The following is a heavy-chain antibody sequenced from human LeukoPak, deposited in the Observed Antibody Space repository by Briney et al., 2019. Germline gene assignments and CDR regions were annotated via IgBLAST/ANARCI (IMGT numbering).Heavy chain of an antibody. V-gene: IGHV3-9*01. CDR3: AKSQRYYYGSGTLDY. CDR2: ISWNSGSI. Sequence: GGSLRLSCAASGFTFDDYAMHWVRQAPGKGLEWVSGISWNSGSIGYADSVKGRFTISRDNAKNSLYLQMNSLRAEDTALYYCAKSQRYYYGSGTLDYWGQGTLVTVSS. J-gene: IGHJ4*02. CDR1: GFTFDDYA. D-gene: IGHD3-10*01.